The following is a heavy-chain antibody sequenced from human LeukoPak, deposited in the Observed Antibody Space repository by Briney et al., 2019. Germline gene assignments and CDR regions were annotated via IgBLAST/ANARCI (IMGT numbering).Heavy chain of an antibody. V-gene: IGHV1-2*02. CDR3: ARDWGDSGSSPLFHY. D-gene: IGHD6-6*01. J-gene: IGHJ4*02. Sequence: ASVKVSCKASGYNFTGYYLHWVRQAPGQGLEWVGWINPNSGGTNYAQKFQGRVTMTRDTSISTAYMELSRLRSDDTTVYYCARDWGDSGSSPLFHYWGQGTLVTVSS. CDR2: INPNSGGT. CDR1: GYNFTGYY.